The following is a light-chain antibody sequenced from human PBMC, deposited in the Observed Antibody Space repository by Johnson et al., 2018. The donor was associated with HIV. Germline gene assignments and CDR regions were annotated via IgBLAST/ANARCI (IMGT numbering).Light chain of an antibody. V-gene: IGLV1-40*01. CDR2: GND. CDR3: GTWDSSLSAFEV. Sequence: QSVLTQPPSVSGAPGQRVTISCTGSSSNIGAGYDVHWYQQFPGTAPKLLIYGNDNRPSGVPERFSGSKSGTSASLAIPGLQPGDEADYYCGTWDSSLSAFEVFGTGTTITVL. CDR1: SSNIGAGYD. J-gene: IGLJ1*01.